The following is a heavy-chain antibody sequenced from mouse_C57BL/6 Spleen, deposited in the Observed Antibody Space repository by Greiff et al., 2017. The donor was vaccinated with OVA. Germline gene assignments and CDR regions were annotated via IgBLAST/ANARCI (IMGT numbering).Heavy chain of an antibody. CDR1: GYTFTSYW. CDR2: IDPSDSYT. CDR3: ARGYGNFAWCAY. J-gene: IGHJ3*01. Sequence: QVQLQQPGAELVMPGASVKLSCKASGYTFTSYWMHWVKQRPGQGLEWIGEIDPSDSYTNYNQKFTGKSTLTVDKSSSTAYMQLSSLTSEDSAVYYCARGYGNFAWCAYGGQGTRVTVSA. V-gene: IGHV1-69*01. D-gene: IGHD2-10*02.